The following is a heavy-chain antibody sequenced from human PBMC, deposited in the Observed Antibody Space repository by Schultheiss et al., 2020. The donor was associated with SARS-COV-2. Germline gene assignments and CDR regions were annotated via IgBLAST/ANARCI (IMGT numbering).Heavy chain of an antibody. V-gene: IGHV3-7*03. J-gene: IGHJ4*02. D-gene: IGHD4-17*01. Sequence: GGSLRLSCAASGFTFSSYWMSWVRQAPGKGLEWVANIKQDGSEKYYVDSVKGRVTISRDNAKNSLYLQMNSLRAEDTAVYYCAGSYGDYVASGFDWWGQGTLGTVSS. CDR3: AGSYGDYVASGFDW. CDR2: IKQDGSEK. CDR1: GFTFSSYW.